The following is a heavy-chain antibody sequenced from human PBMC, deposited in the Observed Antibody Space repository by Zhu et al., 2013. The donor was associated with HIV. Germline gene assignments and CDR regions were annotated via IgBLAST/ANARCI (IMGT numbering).Heavy chain of an antibody. CDR1: GYTFTGYY. CDR2: INPNSGGT. J-gene: IGHJ5*02. CDR3: AREVTDSSGWATPYNWFDP. Sequence: QVQLVQSGAEVKKPGASVKVSCKASGYTFTGYYMHWVRQAPGQGLEWMGWINPNSGGTNYAQKFQGRVTMTRDTSISTAYMELSRLRSDDTAVYYCAREVTDSSGWATPYNWFDPWGQGTLVTVSS. V-gene: IGHV1-2*02. D-gene: IGHD6-19*01.